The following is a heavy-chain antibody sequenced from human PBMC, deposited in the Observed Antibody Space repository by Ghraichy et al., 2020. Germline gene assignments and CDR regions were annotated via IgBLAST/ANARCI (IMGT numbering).Heavy chain of an antibody. CDR3: ARAKMYYYGSGRKNWFDP. V-gene: IGHV4-34*01. Sequence: SETLSLTCAVYGGSFSGYYWTWIRQPPGKGLEWIGEINHSGSTNYNPSLKSRVTISVDTSKNQFSLKLSSVTAADTAVYYCARAKMYYYGSGRKNWFDPWGQGTLVTVSS. J-gene: IGHJ5*02. CDR1: GGSFSGYY. CDR2: INHSGST. D-gene: IGHD3-10*01.